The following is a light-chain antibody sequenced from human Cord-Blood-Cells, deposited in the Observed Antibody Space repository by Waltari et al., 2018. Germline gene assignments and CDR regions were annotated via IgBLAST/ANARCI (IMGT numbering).Light chain of an antibody. Sequence: EIVLTQSPATLPLSPGERATPPCRASQSVSSYLAWYHQKPGQAPRLLIYDASNRATGIPARFSGSGSGTDFTLTISSLEPEDFAVYYCQQRSNWPPWTFGQGTKVEIK. CDR3: QQRSNWPPWT. V-gene: IGKV3-11*01. J-gene: IGKJ1*01. CDR2: DAS. CDR1: QSVSSY.